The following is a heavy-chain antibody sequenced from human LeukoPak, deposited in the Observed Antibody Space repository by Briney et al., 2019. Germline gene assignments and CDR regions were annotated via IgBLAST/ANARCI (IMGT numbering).Heavy chain of an antibody. V-gene: IGHV3-7*01. CDR1: GFTFTSYW. D-gene: IGHD6-19*01. J-gene: IGHJ4*02. CDR3: AGSGWQVYFDY. CDR2: IKQDGNER. Sequence: PGGSLRLSCAASGFTFTSYWMSWVRQAPGKGLEWVANIKQDGNERYYVDSVEGRFTISRDNAKNSLYLQMNSLRADDTGVYYCAGSGWQVYFDYWGQGTLVTVPS.